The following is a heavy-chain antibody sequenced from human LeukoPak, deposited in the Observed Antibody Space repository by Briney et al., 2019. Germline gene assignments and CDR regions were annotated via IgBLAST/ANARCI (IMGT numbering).Heavy chain of an antibody. J-gene: IGHJ4*02. Sequence: GGSLRLSCAASGFTFSSYSMNWVRQAPGKGLEWVSSISSSSNYIYYADSVKGRFTISRDNAKNSLYLQMNSLRAEDTAVYYCARPGVKYYYDSSGFAFDYWGQGTLVTVSS. CDR1: GFTFSSYS. CDR3: ARPGVKYYYDSSGFAFDY. CDR2: ISSSSNYI. V-gene: IGHV3-21*04. D-gene: IGHD3-22*01.